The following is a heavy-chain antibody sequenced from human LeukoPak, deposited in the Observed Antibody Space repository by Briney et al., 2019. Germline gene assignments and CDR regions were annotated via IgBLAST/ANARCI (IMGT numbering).Heavy chain of an antibody. V-gene: IGHV1-24*01. Sequence: AASVKVSCKVSGYTLTELSMHWVRQAPGKGLEWMGGFDPEDGETIYAQKFQGRVTMTEDTSTDTAYTELSSLRSEDTAVYYCATASRGYCSGGSCYSSDAFDIWGQGTMVTVSS. CDR1: GYTLTELS. D-gene: IGHD2-15*01. J-gene: IGHJ3*02. CDR2: FDPEDGET. CDR3: ATASRGYCSGGSCYSSDAFDI.